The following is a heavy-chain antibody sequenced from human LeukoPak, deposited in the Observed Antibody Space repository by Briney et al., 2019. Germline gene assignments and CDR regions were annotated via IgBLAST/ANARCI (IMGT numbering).Heavy chain of an antibody. V-gene: IGHV4-39*01. CDR1: AGSISSGSYY. Sequence: SETLSLTCTVSAGSISSGSYYWGWIRQPPGKGLGWIGSISYSGSTYYNPSLKSRVTISVDTSKNQFSLKLSSVTAADTAVYYCARHEATMIVVVITPYDAFDIWGQGTMVTVSS. J-gene: IGHJ3*02. CDR2: ISYSGST. D-gene: IGHD3-22*01. CDR3: ARHEATMIVVVITPYDAFDI.